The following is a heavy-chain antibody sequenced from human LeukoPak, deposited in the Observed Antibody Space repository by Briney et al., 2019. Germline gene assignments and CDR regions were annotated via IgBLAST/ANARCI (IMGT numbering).Heavy chain of an antibody. CDR1: GFTFDDYA. V-gene: IGHV3-9*01. Sequence: GVSLRLSCAASGFTFDDYAMHWVRQAPGKGLEWVSGISWNSGSIGYADSVKGRFTISRDNAKNSLYLQMNSLRAEDTALYYCAKDIFTGIAAAGAIDYWGQGTLVTVSS. CDR2: ISWNSGSI. J-gene: IGHJ4*02. D-gene: IGHD6-13*01. CDR3: AKDIFTGIAAAGAIDY.